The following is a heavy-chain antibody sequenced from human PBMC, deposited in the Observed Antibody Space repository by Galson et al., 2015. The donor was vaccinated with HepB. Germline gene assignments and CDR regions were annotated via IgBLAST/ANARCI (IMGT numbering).Heavy chain of an antibody. CDR2: LTGRNSGT. CDR3: ARDPNGDYVGAFEM. V-gene: IGHV3-23*01. D-gene: IGHD4-17*01. J-gene: IGHJ3*02. Sequence: SLRLSCAASGFTLSNYAMTWVRQGPGKELEWVATLTGRNSGTLYAGSVRGRFTISRDNSKNTLFLQMNSLRVDDTAVYYCARDPNGDYVGAFEMWGQGTMVTVSS. CDR1: GFTLSNYA.